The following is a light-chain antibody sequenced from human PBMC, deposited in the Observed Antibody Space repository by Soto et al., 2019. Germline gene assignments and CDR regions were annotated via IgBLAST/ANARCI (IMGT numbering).Light chain of an antibody. CDR1: HGIRDD. J-gene: IGKJ2*01. CDR3: LQDYDHPFT. Sequence: ALPMTQSPSSLSASVGDRVTITCRASHGIRDDLAWYQQKPGKAPKVLIYAASSLQSGVPSRFSGSGYGTDFTLTISSLQPEDFATYYCLQDYDHPFTFGQGTKVEI. V-gene: IGKV1-6*01. CDR2: AAS.